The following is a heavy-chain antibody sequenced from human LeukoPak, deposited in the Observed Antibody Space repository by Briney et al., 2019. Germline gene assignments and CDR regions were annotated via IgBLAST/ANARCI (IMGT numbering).Heavy chain of an antibody. V-gene: IGHV1-8*01. CDR1: GYTFTSYD. D-gene: IGHD4-17*01. CDR2: MNPNSGNT. CDR3: ARDNGDGAFDI. Sequence: ASVKASCKASGYTFTSYDINWVRQATGQGFEWMGWMNPNSGNTGYAQKFQGRVTMTRNTSISTAYMELSSLRSEGTAVYYCARDNGDGAFDIWGQGTMVTVSS. J-gene: IGHJ3*02.